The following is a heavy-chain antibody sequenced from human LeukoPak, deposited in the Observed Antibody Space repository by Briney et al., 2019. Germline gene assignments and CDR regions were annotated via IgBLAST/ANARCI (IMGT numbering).Heavy chain of an antibody. CDR3: ARDVYGSSWYLGGY. Sequence: ASVRVSCKASGYTFTGYYMHWVRQAPGQGLEWMGWINPDSGGTNYAQKFQGRVTMTRDTSISTAYMELSRLRSDDTAVYYCARDVYGSSWYLGGYWGQGTLVTVSS. V-gene: IGHV1-2*02. D-gene: IGHD6-13*01. CDR2: INPDSGGT. J-gene: IGHJ4*02. CDR1: GYTFTGYY.